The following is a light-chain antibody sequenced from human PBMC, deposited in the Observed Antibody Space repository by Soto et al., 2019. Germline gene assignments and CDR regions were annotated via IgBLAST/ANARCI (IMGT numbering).Light chain of an antibody. V-gene: IGKV1-27*01. Sequence: DIQMTQSPSSLSASVGDRVTITCRASQAIGNYLTWYQQKPGKAPKLLIYAASTLQSGVPSRFSGSGSGTDFTLTISSLQPEDVATYYCQKYISPLWTFGQGTKVEIK. CDR1: QAIGNY. CDR3: QKYISPLWT. J-gene: IGKJ1*01. CDR2: AAS.